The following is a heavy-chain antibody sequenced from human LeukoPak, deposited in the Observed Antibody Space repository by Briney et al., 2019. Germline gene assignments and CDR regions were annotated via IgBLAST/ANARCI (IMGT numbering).Heavy chain of an antibody. CDR1: GGSISSSSYY. D-gene: IGHD3-9*01. Sequence: PSETLSLTCTVSGGSISSSSYYWGWLRQPPGKGLEWIGSIYYSGSTNYNPSLKSRVTISVDTSKNQFSLKLSSVTAADTAVYYCARDRPTNYDILTGYSNKYAFDIWGQGTMVTVSS. CDR3: ARDRPTNYDILTGYSNKYAFDI. V-gene: IGHV4-39*07. CDR2: IYYSGST. J-gene: IGHJ3*02.